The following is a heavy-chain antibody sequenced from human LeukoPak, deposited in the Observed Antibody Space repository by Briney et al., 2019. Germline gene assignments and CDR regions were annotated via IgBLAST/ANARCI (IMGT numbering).Heavy chain of an antibody. CDR3: ARVSLSFGFDY. CDR2: IYSGGST. Sequence: PGGSLRLSCAACGFTVSSNYMSWVRQAPGKGLEWVSVIYSGGSTYYADSVKGRFTISRDNSKNTLYLQMNSLRAEDTAVYYCARVSLSFGFDYWGQGTLVTASS. V-gene: IGHV3-66*01. D-gene: IGHD3-10*01. J-gene: IGHJ4*02. CDR1: GFTVSSNY.